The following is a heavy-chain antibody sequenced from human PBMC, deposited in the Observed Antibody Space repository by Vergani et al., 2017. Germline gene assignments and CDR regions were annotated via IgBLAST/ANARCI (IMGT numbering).Heavy chain of an antibody. CDR1: GGSVSSGSYY. V-gene: IGHV4-61*10. CDR3: ARGNYDFWSGYYNHYYYYYMDV. D-gene: IGHD3-3*01. J-gene: IGHJ6*03. Sequence: QVQLQESGPGLVKPSETLSLTCNVSGGSVSSGSYYWSWIRQPAGKGLEWIGYIYYSGSTNYNPSLKSRVTISVDTSKNQFSLKLSSVTAADTAVYYCARGNYDFWSGYYNHYYYYYMDVWGKGTTVTVSS. CDR2: IYYSGST.